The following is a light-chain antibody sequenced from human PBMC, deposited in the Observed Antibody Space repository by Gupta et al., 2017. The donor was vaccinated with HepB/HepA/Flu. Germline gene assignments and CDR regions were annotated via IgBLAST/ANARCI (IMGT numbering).Light chain of an antibody. V-gene: IGLV3-1*01. CDR3: QAWDSSTPWV. Sequence: SYELPQPPSVSVSPGQTASITCSGDKLGDKYACWYQQKPGQSPVVVIYQDNRRPSGIPERFSGSNSGNTATLTISGTQAMGEADYYCQAWDSSTPWVFGGGTKLTVL. J-gene: IGLJ3*02. CDR2: QDN. CDR1: KLGDKY.